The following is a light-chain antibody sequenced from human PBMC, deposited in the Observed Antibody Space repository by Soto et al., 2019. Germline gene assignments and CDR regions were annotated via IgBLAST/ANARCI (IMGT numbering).Light chain of an antibody. CDR2: GAS. CDR3: QQYGTSPIT. Sequence: EIVLTQSPGTLSLSPGERATLSCRASQSVSSSYLAWYQQKPGRAPRLLIYGASSRATGIPDRFSGSGSGTDFTLTISRLEPEDFALYYCQQYGTSPITFGQGTRLEIK. V-gene: IGKV3-20*01. J-gene: IGKJ5*01. CDR1: QSVSSSY.